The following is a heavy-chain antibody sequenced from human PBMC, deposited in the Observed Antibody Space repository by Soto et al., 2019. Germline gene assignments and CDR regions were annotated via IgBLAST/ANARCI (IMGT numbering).Heavy chain of an antibody. V-gene: IGHV3-15*01. D-gene: IGHD4-17*01. CDR1: GFTFSNAW. CDR3: TTTDDYGDYYFDY. CDR2: IKSKTDGGTT. J-gene: IGHJ4*02. Sequence: PGGSLRLSCAASGFTFSNAWMSWVRQAPGKGLEWVGRIKSKTDGGTTDYAAPVKGRFTISRDDSKTTLYLQMNSLKTEDTAVYYCTTTDDYGDYYFDYWGQGTLVTVSS.